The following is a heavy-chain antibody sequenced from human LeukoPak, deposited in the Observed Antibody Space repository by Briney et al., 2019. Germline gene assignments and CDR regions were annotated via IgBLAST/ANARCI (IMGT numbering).Heavy chain of an antibody. Sequence: SGGSLRLSCAASGFTFSSYGMHWVRQAPGKGLEWVAFIRYDGSNKYYADSVKGRFTISRDNSKNTLYLQMNSLRAEDTAVYYCAKDNPPIYDSSGLDYWGQGTLVTVSS. CDR2: IRYDGSNK. V-gene: IGHV3-30*02. J-gene: IGHJ4*02. CDR1: GFTFSSYG. CDR3: AKDNPPIYDSSGLDY. D-gene: IGHD3-22*01.